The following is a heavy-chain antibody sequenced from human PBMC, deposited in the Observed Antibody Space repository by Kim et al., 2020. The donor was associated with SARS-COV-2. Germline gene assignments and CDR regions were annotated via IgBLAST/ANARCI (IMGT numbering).Heavy chain of an antibody. CDR1: GFTFSSYA. D-gene: IGHD2-15*01. CDR2: ISYDGSNK. Sequence: GGSLRLSCAASGFTFSSYAMHWVRQAPGKGLEWVAVISYDGSNKYYAHSVKGRFTISRDNSKNTLYLQMNSLRAEDTAVYYCARSGPTGVAGDAFDIWGQGTMVTVSS. V-gene: IGHV3-30*04. J-gene: IGHJ3*02. CDR3: ARSGPTGVAGDAFDI.